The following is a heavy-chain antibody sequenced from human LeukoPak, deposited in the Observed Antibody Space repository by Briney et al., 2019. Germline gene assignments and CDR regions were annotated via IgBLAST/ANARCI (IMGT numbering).Heavy chain of an antibody. D-gene: IGHD3/OR15-3a*01. V-gene: IGHV3-23*01. CDR2: ISGGGSGGST. CDR1: GFTFSNYA. J-gene: IGHJ4*02. Sequence: GGSLRLSCAASGFTFSNYAMNWVRQAPGKGLEWVSSISGGGSGGSTYYADSVKGRFTVSRDNSKNTLYLQMNSLRAEDTAVYYCAKVGPRWSSDYWGQGTLVTVSS. CDR3: AKVGPRWSSDY.